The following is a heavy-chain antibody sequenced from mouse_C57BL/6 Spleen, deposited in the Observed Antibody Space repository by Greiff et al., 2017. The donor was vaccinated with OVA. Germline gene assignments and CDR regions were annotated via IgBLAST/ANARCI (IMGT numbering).Heavy chain of an antibody. CDR1: GFNIKDYY. CDR3: TPYSNPYFDY. Sequence: LQQSGAELVRPGASVKLSCTASGFNIKDYYMHWVKQRPEQGLEWIGRIDPEDGDTEYAPKFQGKATMTADTSSNTAYLQLSSLTSEDTAVYYCTPYSNPYFDYWGQGTTLTVSS. V-gene: IGHV14-1*01. CDR2: IDPEDGDT. J-gene: IGHJ2*01. D-gene: IGHD2-5*01.